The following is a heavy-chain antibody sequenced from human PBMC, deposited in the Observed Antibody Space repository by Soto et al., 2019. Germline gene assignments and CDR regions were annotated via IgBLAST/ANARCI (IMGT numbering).Heavy chain of an antibody. CDR1: GGSITSSSYY. D-gene: IGHD5-12*01. V-gene: IGHV4-39*01. CDR2: IYYSGST. Sequence: QLQLQESGPGLVKPSETLSLTCTVSGGSITSSSYYWGWIRQPPGKGREWIGSIYYSGSTYYNPSLKCRVTISVDTSKNQFSLKLSSVTAADTAVYYCARFGVYAYFDIWGQGTMVTVSS. J-gene: IGHJ3*02. CDR3: ARFGVYAYFDI.